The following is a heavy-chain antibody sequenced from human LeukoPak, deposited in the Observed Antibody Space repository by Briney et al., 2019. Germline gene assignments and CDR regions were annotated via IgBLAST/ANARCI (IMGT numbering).Heavy chain of an antibody. J-gene: IGHJ4*02. CDR3: ARGGNRWNWYYYGSGSNRELDY. D-gene: IGHD3-10*01. Sequence: SVKVSCKASGGTFSSYAISWVRQAPGQGLEWMGRIIPILGIANYAQKFQGRVTITADKSTSTAYMELSSLRSEDTAVYYCARGGNRWNWYYYGSGSNRELDYWGQGTLVTVSS. CDR1: GGTFSSYA. CDR2: IIPILGIA. V-gene: IGHV1-69*04.